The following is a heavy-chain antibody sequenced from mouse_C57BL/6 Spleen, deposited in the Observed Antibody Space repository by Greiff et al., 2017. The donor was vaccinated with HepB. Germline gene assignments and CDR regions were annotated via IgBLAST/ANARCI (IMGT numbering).Heavy chain of an antibody. V-gene: IGHV5-4*03. D-gene: IGHD2-14*01. CDR3: ARLGGNYGY. CDR1: GFTFSSYA. Sequence: EVKVVESGGGLVKPGGSLKLSCAASGFTFSSYAMSWVRQTPEKRLEWVATISDGGSYTYYPDNVKGRFTISRDNAKNNLYLQMSHLKSEDTAMYYCARLGGNYGYWGQGTTLTVSS. J-gene: IGHJ2*01. CDR2: ISDGGSYT.